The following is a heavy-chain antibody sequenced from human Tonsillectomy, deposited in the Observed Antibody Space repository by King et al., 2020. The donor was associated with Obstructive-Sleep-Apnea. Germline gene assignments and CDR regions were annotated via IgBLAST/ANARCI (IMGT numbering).Heavy chain of an antibody. J-gene: IGHJ3*02. D-gene: IGHD3-22*01. V-gene: IGHV4-39*07. Sequence: QLQESGPGLAKPSETLSLTCTVSGGSISSRSYYWGWIRQPPGKGLEWIGSIYYTGSTYYNPSLRSRVTISLDTSKNQFSLKLSSVTAADTAVYYCARDGGEEIVVDAFDIWGQGTMVSVSS. CDR3: ARDGGEEIVVDAFDI. CDR1: GGSISSRSYY. CDR2: IYYTGST.